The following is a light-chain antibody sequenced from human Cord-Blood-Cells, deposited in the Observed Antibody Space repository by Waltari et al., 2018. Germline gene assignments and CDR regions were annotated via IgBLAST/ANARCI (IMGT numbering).Light chain of an antibody. V-gene: IGKV1-5*01. CDR3: QQYNSYSFT. CDR2: YAS. Sequence: DIQMTQSPSTLSASVGDRVTITCRASQSISSWLAWYHQKPGKAPKLLIYYASSLESGVPSRFSGSGSGTEFTLTISSLQPDDFATYYCQQYNSYSFTFGPGTKVDIK. J-gene: IGKJ3*01. CDR1: QSISSW.